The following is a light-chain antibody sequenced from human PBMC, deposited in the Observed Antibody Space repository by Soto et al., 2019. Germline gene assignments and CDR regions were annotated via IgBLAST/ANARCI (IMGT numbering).Light chain of an antibody. Sequence: QPVLTQSPSASASLGASVKLTCTLSSGHSNNAIAWHQQQPGKGPRYLMKINSDDSHTKGNGIPDRFSGFSSGTERYLTISSLQSEDEADYYCQTWGTGIVRFGGGTKLTVL. CDR2: INSDDSH. V-gene: IGLV4-69*01. CDR3: QTWGTGIVR. CDR1: SGHSNNA. J-gene: IGLJ2*01.